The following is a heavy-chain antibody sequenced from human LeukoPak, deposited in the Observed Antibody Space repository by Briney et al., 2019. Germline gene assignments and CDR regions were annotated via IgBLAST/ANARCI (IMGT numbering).Heavy chain of an antibody. CDR3: ATRPPPYGDFYLDF. CDR1: GFTFSDAW. J-gene: IGHJ4*02. V-gene: IGHV3-15*01. CDR2: IKSRTDGGTT. Sequence: GGSLRLSCAASGFTFSDAWMSWVRQAPGKGPEWAGRIKSRTDGGTTDYATPVNGRFTISRDDSKSTLYLQMNSLKSEDTAVYFCATRPPPYGDFYLDFWGQGALVTISS. D-gene: IGHD4-17*01.